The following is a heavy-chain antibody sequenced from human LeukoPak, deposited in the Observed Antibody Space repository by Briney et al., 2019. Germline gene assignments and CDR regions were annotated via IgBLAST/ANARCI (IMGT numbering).Heavy chain of an antibody. CDR3: ASLGSGRFFDL. CDR2: IYTSGNT. D-gene: IGHD3-16*01. CDR1: GGSIRSYH. V-gene: IGHV4-4*07. J-gene: IGHJ2*01. Sequence: SETLSLTCTVSGGSIRSYHWSWIRQPAGKGLEWVGLIYTSGNTKYNSSLKSRVTMSVDTSKNQFSLKLSFVTAADTAVYFCASLGSGRFFDLWGRGTLVTVSS.